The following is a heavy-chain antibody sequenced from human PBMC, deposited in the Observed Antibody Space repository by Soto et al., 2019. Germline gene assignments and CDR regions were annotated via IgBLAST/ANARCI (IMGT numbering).Heavy chain of an antibody. Sequence: SVKVSCKASGGTFSNYAISWVRQAPGQGLEWMGGTVPIFPTSNYAQTFQGRVTITADESTSTVYMELSSLRSEDTAVYYCARGHYFDSSNYYYVFYYFDYWGQGTPVTVSS. D-gene: IGHD3-22*01. CDR3: ARGHYFDSSNYYYVFYYFDY. V-gene: IGHV1-69*13. J-gene: IGHJ4*02. CDR2: TVPIFPTS. CDR1: GGTFSNYA.